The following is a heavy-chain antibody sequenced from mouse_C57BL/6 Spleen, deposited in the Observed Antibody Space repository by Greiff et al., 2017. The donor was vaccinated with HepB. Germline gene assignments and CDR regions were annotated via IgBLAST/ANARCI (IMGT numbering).Heavy chain of an antibody. CDR2: INPSNGGT. D-gene: IGHD1-1*01. Sequence: VQLQQPGTELVKPGASVKLSCKASGYTFTSYWMHWVKQRPGQGLEWIGNINPSNGGTNYNEKFKSKATLTVDKSSSTAYMQLSSLTSEDSAVYYCERKSYGSSYRYFDVWGTGTTVTVSS. CDR1: GYTFTSYW. V-gene: IGHV1-53*01. J-gene: IGHJ1*03. CDR3: ERKSYGSSYRYFDV.